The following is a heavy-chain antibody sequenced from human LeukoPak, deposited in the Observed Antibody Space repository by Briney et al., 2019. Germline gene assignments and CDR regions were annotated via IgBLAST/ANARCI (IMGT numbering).Heavy chain of an antibody. CDR1: GGSISSSSYY. CDR2: IYYSGST. J-gene: IGHJ4*02. V-gene: IGHV4-39*07. Sequence: PSETLSLTCTVSGGSISSSSYYWGWIRQPPGKGLEWIGSIYYSGSTYYNPSLKSRVTISVDTSKNQFSLKLSSVTSADTAVYYCARDKMITFGGVIVRGFFDYWGQGTLVTVSS. D-gene: IGHD3-16*02. CDR3: ARDKMITFGGVIVRGFFDY.